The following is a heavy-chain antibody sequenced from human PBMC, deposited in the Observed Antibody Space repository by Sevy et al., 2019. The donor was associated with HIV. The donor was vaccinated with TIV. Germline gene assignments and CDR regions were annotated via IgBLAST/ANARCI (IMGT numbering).Heavy chain of an antibody. V-gene: IGHV3-33*01. J-gene: IGHJ6*02. CDR1: GFTFSSYG. Sequence: GGSLRLSCAASGFTFSSYGMHWVRQAPGKGLEWVAVIWYDGSNKYYADSVKGRFTISRDNSKNTLYLQMNSLRAEDTAVYYCARELYSSSYKPSWAYYGMDVWGQGTTVTVSS. CDR2: IWYDGSNK. CDR3: ARELYSSSYKPSWAYYGMDV. D-gene: IGHD6-13*01.